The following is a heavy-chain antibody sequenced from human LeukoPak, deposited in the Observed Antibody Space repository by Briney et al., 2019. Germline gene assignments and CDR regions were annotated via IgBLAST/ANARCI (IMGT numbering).Heavy chain of an antibody. CDR3: AIRYCSSTSCSTAGHQSAFDI. J-gene: IGHJ3*02. V-gene: IGHV5-51*01. CDR1: GYSFTSYW. D-gene: IGHD2-2*02. Sequence: GESLKISCKGSGYSFTSYWVGWVRQMPGKGLEWMGIIYPGDSDTRYSPSFQGQVTISADKSISTAYLQWSSLKASDTAMYYCAIRYCSSTSCSTAGHQSAFDIWGQGTMVTVSS. CDR2: IYPGDSDT.